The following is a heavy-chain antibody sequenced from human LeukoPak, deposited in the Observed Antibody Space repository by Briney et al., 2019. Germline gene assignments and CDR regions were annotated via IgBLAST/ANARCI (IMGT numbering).Heavy chain of an antibody. Sequence: VASVKVSCKASGYTFTSYGINWVRQATGQGLEWMGWMNPNSGNTGYAQKFQGRVTMTRNTSISTAYMELSSLRSEDTAVYYCARVTIFGVGWFDPWGQGTLVTVSS. CDR1: GYTFTSYG. D-gene: IGHD3-3*01. CDR3: ARVTIFGVGWFDP. V-gene: IGHV1-8*01. J-gene: IGHJ5*02. CDR2: MNPNSGNT.